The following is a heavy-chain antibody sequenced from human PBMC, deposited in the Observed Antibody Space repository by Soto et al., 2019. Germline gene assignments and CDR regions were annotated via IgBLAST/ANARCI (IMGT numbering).Heavy chain of an antibody. CDR2: ISAYNGDT. V-gene: IGHV1-18*01. J-gene: IGHJ3*02. D-gene: IGHD4-17*01. Sequence: QVQLVQSGAEVKKPGASVKVSCKASGYTFTSYGISWVRQAPGQGLEWMEWISAYNGDTKYEQKVQDRVTMTTDTSTSTAYMEQRSLRSDDTAVYYCARDYGDYVEASHIWGQGTMVTVSS. CDR1: GYTFTSYG. CDR3: ARDYGDYVEASHI.